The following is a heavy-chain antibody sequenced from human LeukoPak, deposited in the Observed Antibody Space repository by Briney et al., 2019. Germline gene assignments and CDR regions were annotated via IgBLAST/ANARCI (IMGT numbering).Heavy chain of an antibody. CDR2: IYYSGST. D-gene: IGHD3-16*02. J-gene: IGHJ4*02. CDR3: ANQGLRLGELSLSL. CDR1: GGSISSYY. V-gene: IGHV4-59*08. Sequence: PSETLSLTCTVSGGSISSYYWSWIRQPPGKGLEWIGYIYYSGSTNYNPSLKSRVTISVDTSKNQFSLKLSSVTAADTAVYYCANQGLRLGELSLSLWGQGTLDTVSS.